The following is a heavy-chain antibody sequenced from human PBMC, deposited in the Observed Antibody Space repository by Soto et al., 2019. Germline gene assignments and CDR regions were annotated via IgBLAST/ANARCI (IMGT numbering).Heavy chain of an antibody. J-gene: IGHJ4*02. Sequence: SETLSPASAVYGGSFNGHYWMWIRQPPGKGRECIGEINHSGSINYNPSLKSRVTISVDTSKNQFSLKLRSVTAADTAIYYCARGNGMILAVQGDAPDKKYLDSWSQGTLVTVSS. V-gene: IGHV4-34*01. CDR1: GGSFNGHY. CDR2: INHSGSI. D-gene: IGHD3-22*01. CDR3: ARGNGMILAVQGDAPDKKYLDS.